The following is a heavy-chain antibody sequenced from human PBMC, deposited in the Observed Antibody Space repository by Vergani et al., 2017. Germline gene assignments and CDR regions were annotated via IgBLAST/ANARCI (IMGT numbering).Heavy chain of an antibody. J-gene: IGHJ5*01. V-gene: IGHV3-74*01. CDR2: IKSDGSIT. CDR3: VRARCSGPCFMSNWFDS. D-gene: IGHD5-12*01. Sequence: EVQLLESGGGLIHPGGSLRLSCEGSGFSFSGYWMHWVRQSPEKGLVWFSRIKSDGSITNYADSVKGRFTISRDNAKNTLYLEMNSLRGDDTAIYYCVRARCSGPCFMSNWFDSWGQGTLVTVSS. CDR1: GFSFSGYW.